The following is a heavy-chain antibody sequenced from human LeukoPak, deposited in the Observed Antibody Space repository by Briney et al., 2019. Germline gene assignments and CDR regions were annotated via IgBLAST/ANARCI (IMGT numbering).Heavy chain of an antibody. J-gene: IGHJ5*02. CDR3: ARVRRKNWFDP. V-gene: IGHV1-8*01. D-gene: IGHD4/OR15-4a*01. Sequence: GASVKVSCKASGCTFTSYDINWVRQATGQGLEWMGWMNPNSGNTGYAQKFQGRVTMTRNTSINTAYMELSSLRSEDTAVYYCARVRRKNWFDPWGQGTLVTVSS. CDR2: MNPNSGNT. CDR1: GCTFTSYD.